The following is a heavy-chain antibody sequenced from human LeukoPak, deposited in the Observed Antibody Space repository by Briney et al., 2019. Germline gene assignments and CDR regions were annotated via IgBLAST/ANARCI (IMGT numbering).Heavy chain of an antibody. Sequence: SGTLSLTCVVSGGSISSSHWWSWVRQPPGKGLEWIGEINHSGSTNYNPSLKSRVTISVDTSKNQFSLKLSSVTAADTAVYYCARGTYYYYYYMDVWGKGTTVTVSS. J-gene: IGHJ6*03. CDR1: GGSISSSHW. CDR3: ARGTYYYYYYMDV. V-gene: IGHV4-4*02. CDR2: INHSGST.